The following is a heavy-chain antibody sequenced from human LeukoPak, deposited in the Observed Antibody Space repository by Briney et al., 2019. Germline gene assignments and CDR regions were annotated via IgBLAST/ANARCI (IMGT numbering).Heavy chain of an antibody. V-gene: IGHV3-74*01. D-gene: IGHD6-13*01. CDR1: GFTFSSYW. CDR3: VRAIAAARDY. Sequence: GGSLRLSCAASGFTFSSYWMYWVRQAPGKGLVWVSRINMDGFSISYADSVKGRFTISRDNAKNRLYLQMNSLRAEDTAVYYCVRAIAAARDYWGQGTLVTVSS. J-gene: IGHJ4*02. CDR2: INMDGFSI.